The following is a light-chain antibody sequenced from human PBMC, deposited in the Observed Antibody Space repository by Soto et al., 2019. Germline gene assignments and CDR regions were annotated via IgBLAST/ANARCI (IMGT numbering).Light chain of an antibody. CDR1: SGHSSYA. CDR3: QTWGTGFQV. J-gene: IGLJ2*01. CDR2: LNNDGSH. V-gene: IGLV4-69*01. Sequence: QSVLTQSPSASASLGASVKLTCTLSSGHSSYAIAWHQKQPGKGPRYLMDLNNDGSHSKGDGIPDRFSGSSSGAERYLIISSLQSEDEADYYCQTWGTGFQVFGGGTKATVL.